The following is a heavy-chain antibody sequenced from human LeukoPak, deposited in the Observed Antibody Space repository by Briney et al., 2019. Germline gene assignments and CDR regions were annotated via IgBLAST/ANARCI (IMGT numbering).Heavy chain of an antibody. V-gene: IGHV3-7*01. Sequence: GGSLRLSCAASGFTFSSYGMSWAPKAPGKGLEWVANIKQDGSEKYYVDSVKGRFTISGDNAKNSLYLQMNSLRAEDTAVYYCARVLYAYSMDVWGQGTTVTVSS. CDR3: ARVLYAYSMDV. D-gene: IGHD3-16*01. J-gene: IGHJ6*02. CDR2: IKQDGSEK. CDR1: GFTFSSYG.